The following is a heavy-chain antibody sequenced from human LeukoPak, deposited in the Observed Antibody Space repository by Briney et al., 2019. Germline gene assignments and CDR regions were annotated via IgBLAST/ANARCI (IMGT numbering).Heavy chain of an antibody. CDR3: ARDGLYYDYVWGSYRQGYYFDY. J-gene: IGHJ4*02. V-gene: IGHV3-7*01. Sequence: PGGSLRLSCAASGFTFSSYWMSGVRQAPGKGLEWVANIKQEGSEKYYVGSVKGRFTISRDNAKNSLYLQMNSLRAEDTAVYYCARDGLYYDYVWGSYRQGYYFDYWGQGTLVTVSS. CDR1: GFTFSSYW. D-gene: IGHD3-16*02. CDR2: IKQEGSEK.